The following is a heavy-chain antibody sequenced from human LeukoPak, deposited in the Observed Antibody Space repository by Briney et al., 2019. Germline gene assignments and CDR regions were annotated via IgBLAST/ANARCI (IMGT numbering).Heavy chain of an antibody. CDR2: ISSSGSTI. D-gene: IGHD5-18*01. V-gene: IGHV3-48*03. Sequence: PGGSLRLSCAASGFTFSSYEMNWVRQAPGKGLERVSHISSSGSTIYYADSVKGRFTISRDNAKNTLYLQMNSLRAEDTAVYYCARGGYSYGYNYYYYMDVWGKGTTVTVSS. J-gene: IGHJ6*03. CDR1: GFTFSSYE. CDR3: ARGGYSYGYNYYYYMDV.